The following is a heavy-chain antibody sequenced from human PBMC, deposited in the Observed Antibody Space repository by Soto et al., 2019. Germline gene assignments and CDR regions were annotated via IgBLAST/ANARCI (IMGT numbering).Heavy chain of an antibody. CDR2: ISSSSSYI. V-gene: IGHV3-21*01. J-gene: IGHJ3*02. CDR1: GFTFSSYS. D-gene: IGHD6-13*01. Sequence: GGSLRLSCAASGFTFSSYSMNWVRQAPGKGLEWVSSISSSSSYIYYADSVKGRFTISRDNAKNSLYLQMNSLRAEDTAVYYCARGMAAGTDAFDIWGQGTMGTVSS. CDR3: ARGMAAGTDAFDI.